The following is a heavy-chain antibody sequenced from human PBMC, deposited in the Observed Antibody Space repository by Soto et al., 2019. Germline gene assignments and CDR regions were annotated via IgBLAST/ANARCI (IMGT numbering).Heavy chain of an antibody. V-gene: IGHV3-66*01. CDR1: GFTFSSYS. D-gene: IGHD2-15*01. CDR2: INPGGRT. Sequence: GGSLRLSCAASGFTFSSYSMNWVRQAPGKGLEWVSVINPGGRTYYADSVKGRFTISRDISENTLHLQMNNLRVEDTAVYYCAREPRYCRGGSCSITGDAYDIWGQGTMVTVSS. CDR3: AREPRYCRGGSCSITGDAYDI. J-gene: IGHJ3*02.